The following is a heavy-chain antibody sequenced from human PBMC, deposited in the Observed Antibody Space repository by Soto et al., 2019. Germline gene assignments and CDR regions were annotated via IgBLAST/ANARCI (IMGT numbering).Heavy chain of an antibody. V-gene: IGHV1-18*01. CDR2: INPYNGNT. J-gene: IGHJ5*02. D-gene: IGHD1-26*01. CDR3: ARDPVGGNWFDP. Sequence: GASVKVSCKASGYTFTTYSISWVRQAPGQGLEWMGWINPYNGNTNYAQKLQGRVTMTTDTSTSTAYMELRSLRSDDTAVYYCARDPVGGNWFDPWGQGTQVTVSS. CDR1: GYTFTTYS.